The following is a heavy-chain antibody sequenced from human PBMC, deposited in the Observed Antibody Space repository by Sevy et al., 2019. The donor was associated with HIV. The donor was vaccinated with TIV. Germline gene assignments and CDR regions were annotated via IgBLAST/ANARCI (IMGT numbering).Heavy chain of an antibody. CDR3: ASHGATYYDFWSGYPTRGYYYYGMDV. V-gene: IGHV5-51*01. J-gene: IGHJ6*02. Sequence: GESLKISCKGSGYSFTSYWIGWVRQMPGKGLEWMGIIYPGDSDTRYSPSFQGQVTISADKSISTAYLQWSSLKASDTAMYYCASHGATYYDFWSGYPTRGYYYYGMDVWGQGTTVTVSS. D-gene: IGHD3-3*01. CDR2: IYPGDSDT. CDR1: GYSFTSYW.